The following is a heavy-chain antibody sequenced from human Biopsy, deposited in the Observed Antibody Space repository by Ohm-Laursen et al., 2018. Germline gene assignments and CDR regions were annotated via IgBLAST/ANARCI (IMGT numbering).Heavy chain of an antibody. CDR2: INCKTGAT. V-gene: IGHV1-2*02. D-gene: IGHD2-8*01. CDR3: ARDPLNGHKHFDY. Sequence: EASVKVSCKASSYTFTDYNIHWIRQAPGQGLEWLGYINCKTGATNYAQKFQGTVTMTRDTSISTAYLALGSLRSADTAIYYCARDPLNGHKHFDYWGQGSLVTVSS. J-gene: IGHJ4*02. CDR1: SYTFTDYN.